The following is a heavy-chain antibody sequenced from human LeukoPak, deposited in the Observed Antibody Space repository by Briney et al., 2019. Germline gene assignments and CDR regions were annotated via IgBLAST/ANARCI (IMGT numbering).Heavy chain of an antibody. J-gene: IGHJ1*01. CDR3: ARAPSEIGGYYPEYFRH. Sequence: GGSLRLSCAASGFTFSTYWMHWVRQAPGKGLVWVSGIKSDGSTNYADSVKGRFTISRDNAKNTLSLQMNSLRPEDTGVYCCARAPSEIGGYYPEYFRHWGQGTLVTVSS. V-gene: IGHV3-74*01. CDR1: GFTFSTYW. CDR2: IKSDGST. D-gene: IGHD3-3*01.